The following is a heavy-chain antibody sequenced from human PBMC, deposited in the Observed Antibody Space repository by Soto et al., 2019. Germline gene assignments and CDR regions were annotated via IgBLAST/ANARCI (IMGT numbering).Heavy chain of an antibody. J-gene: IGHJ6*02. CDR1: GYKYINW. CDR3: ARLNSPFYYYYGMDV. Sequence: VESVKISCKGSGYKYINWIAWVRQMPGKGLECMGIIYPGDSDTRYSPSFQGQVTISADKSISTAYLQWSSLKASDTAMYYCARLNSPFYYYYGMDVWGQGTTVTVSS. V-gene: IGHV5-51*01. D-gene: IGHD1-20*01. CDR2: IYPGDSDT.